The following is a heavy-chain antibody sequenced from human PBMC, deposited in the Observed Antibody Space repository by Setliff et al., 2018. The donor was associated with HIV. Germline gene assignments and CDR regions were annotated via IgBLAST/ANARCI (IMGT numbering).Heavy chain of an antibody. D-gene: IGHD3-16*01. V-gene: IGHV4-61*09. CDR1: GDSISSGSYY. J-gene: IGHJ5*02. CDR2: IHTTGST. CDR3: AKRTFGSGRLDP. Sequence: SETLSLTCSVSGDSISSGSYYWSWIRLPAGKGLEWIGQIHTTGSTNYSPSLKSRVTISMDTSKNQFSLNLNSVTATDTAVYYCAKRTFGSGRLDPWGQGTLVTVSS.